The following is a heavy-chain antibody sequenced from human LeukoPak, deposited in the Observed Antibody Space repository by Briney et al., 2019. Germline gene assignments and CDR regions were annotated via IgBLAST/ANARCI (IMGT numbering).Heavy chain of an antibody. CDR2: VFDSGGT. Sequence: SETLSLTCTVSGGSISNYWWSWIRQPPGKGLEWIGYVFDSGGTNYNPSLKGRVTISVDTSKKQFSLKLSSVTAADTAVYYCARGYSSCWNYFDYWGQGTLVTGSS. CDR1: GGSISNYW. J-gene: IGHJ4*02. V-gene: IGHV4-59*01. CDR3: ARGYSSCWNYFDY. D-gene: IGHD6-13*01.